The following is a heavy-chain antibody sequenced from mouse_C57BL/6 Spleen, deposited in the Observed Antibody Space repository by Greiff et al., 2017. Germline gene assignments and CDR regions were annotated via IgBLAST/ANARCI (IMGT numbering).Heavy chain of an antibody. D-gene: IGHD1-1*01. CDR3: ASYFGSRRLAY. Sequence: VQLQQSGAELVKPGASVKLSCTASGYNIKDYYMHWVKQRTEQGLEWIGRIDPEDGETKYAPKFQGKANITADTSSNTAYLQLSSLTSDDTAVYYCASYFGSRRLAYWGQGTLVTVSA. CDR1: GYNIKDYY. J-gene: IGHJ3*01. CDR2: IDPEDGET. V-gene: IGHV14-2*01.